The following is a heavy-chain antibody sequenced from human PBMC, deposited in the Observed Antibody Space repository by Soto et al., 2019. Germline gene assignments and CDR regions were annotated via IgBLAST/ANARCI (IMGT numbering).Heavy chain of an antibody. Sequence: HPGGSLRLSCGASGFTFSSYWMTWVRQAPGKGLEWVANIKHDGSEKYYVDSVKGRFTISRDNVKNSLYLEMNSLRAEDTAVYYCARAPTYYDFWSGYKYMDVWGKGTTVTVSS. V-gene: IGHV3-7*01. D-gene: IGHD3-3*01. J-gene: IGHJ6*03. CDR2: IKHDGSEK. CDR1: GFTFSSYW. CDR3: ARAPTYYDFWSGYKYMDV.